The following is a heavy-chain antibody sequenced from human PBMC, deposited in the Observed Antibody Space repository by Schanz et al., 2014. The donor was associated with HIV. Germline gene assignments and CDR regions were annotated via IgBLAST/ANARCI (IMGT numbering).Heavy chain of an antibody. Sequence: QVQLQESGPGLVKPSETLSLTCTVSNGSISNYYWSWLRQPPGKGLEWIGHVYYSGTSIYNPSLKSRVTISMDTSKNQFSLKLNSATAADTATYYCARGPWAGSGSYPLDYWGQGTLVTVSS. V-gene: IGHV4-59*12. CDR2: VYYSGTS. CDR3: ARGPWAGSGSYPLDY. CDR1: NGSISNYY. J-gene: IGHJ4*02. D-gene: IGHD3-10*01.